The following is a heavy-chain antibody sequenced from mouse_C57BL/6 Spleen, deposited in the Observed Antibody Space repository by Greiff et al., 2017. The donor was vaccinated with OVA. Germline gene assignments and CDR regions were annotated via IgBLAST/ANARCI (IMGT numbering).Heavy chain of an antibody. V-gene: IGHV5-12*01. Sequence: EVHLVESGGGLVQPGGSLKLSCAASGFTFSDYYMYWVRQTPEKRLEWVAYISNGGGSTYYPDTVKGRFTISRDNAKNTLYLQMSRLKSEDTAMYYCARLYYGSKSYWGQGTTLTVSS. CDR2: ISNGGGST. CDR1: GFTFSDYY. CDR3: ARLYYGSKSY. J-gene: IGHJ2*01. D-gene: IGHD1-1*01.